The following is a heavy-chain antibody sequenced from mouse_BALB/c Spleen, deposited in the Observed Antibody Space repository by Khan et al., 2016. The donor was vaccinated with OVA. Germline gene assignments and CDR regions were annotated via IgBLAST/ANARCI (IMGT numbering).Heavy chain of an antibody. Sequence: VQLQQSGTVLARPGASVKMSCKASGYSFTSYWINWVKQRPGKGLEWIGAIYPGNSDTRYNQKFKGKAKLPAVTSASTAYMDLSSLTNEDSAVYYCTRSYDSYYCDYWGQGTTLTVSS. J-gene: IGHJ2*01. CDR2: IYPGNSDT. V-gene: IGHV1-5*01. D-gene: IGHD2-3*01. CDR3: TRSYDSYYCDY. CDR1: GYSFTSYW.